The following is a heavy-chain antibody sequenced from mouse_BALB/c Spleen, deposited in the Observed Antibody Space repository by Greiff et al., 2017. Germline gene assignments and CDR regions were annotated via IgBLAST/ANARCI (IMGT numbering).Heavy chain of an antibody. CDR1: GYTFTSYW. CDR2: IYPSDSYT. J-gene: IGHJ2*01. CDR3: TRSWDFDY. Sequence: VQLQQPGAELVRPGASVKLSCKASGYTFTSYWINWVKQRPGQGLEWIGNIYPSDSYTNYNQKFKDKATLTVDKSSSTAYMQLSSPTSEDSAVYYCTRSWDFDYWGQGTTLTVSS. V-gene: IGHV1-69*02. D-gene: IGHD4-1*01.